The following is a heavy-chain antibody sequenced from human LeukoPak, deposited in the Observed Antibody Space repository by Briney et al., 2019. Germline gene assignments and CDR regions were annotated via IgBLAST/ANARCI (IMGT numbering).Heavy chain of an antibody. J-gene: IGHJ4*02. CDR1: GSTFTGYY. CDR2: ISAYNGNT. V-gene: IGHV1-18*04. CDR3: AREIFDYYGSGSSG. Sequence: EASVKVSCKASGSTFTGYYMHWVRQAPGQGLEWMGWISAYNGNTNYAQKLQGRVTMTTDTSTSTAYMELRSLRSDDTAVYYCAREIFDYYGSGSSGWGQGTLVTVSS. D-gene: IGHD3-10*01.